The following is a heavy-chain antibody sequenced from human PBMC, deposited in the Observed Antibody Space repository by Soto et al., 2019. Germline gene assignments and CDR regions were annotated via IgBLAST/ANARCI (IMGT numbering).Heavy chain of an antibody. D-gene: IGHD2-8*02. J-gene: IGHJ5*02. CDR2: INYSGRA. Sequence: SETLSLTCDVSGGSISIGTDYWGWIRQPPGKGLEWIGSINYSGRAYYNPSLKSRVTISVDTSKNQCSLKLTSATAADTAVYFCARLSGGRSVYFDPWGQGTLVTVSS. V-gene: IGHV4-39*01. CDR1: GGSISIGTDY. CDR3: ARLSGGRSVYFDP.